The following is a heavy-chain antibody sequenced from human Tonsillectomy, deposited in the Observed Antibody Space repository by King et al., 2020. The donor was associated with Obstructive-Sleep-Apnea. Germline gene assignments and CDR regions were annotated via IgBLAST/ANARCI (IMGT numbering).Heavy chain of an antibody. CDR2: IRSKAYGGTT. J-gene: IGHJ6*02. CDR3: TRDYYGSGSYGEKDYYGMDV. CDR1: GFTFGDYA. Sequence: VQLVESGGGLVQPGRSLRLSCTASGFTFGDYAMSWFRQAPGKGLEWVGFIRSKAYGGTTEYAASVKGRFTISRDDSKSIAYLQMNSLKTEDTAVYYCTRDYYGSGSYGEKDYYGMDVWGQGTTVTVSS. D-gene: IGHD3-10*01. V-gene: IGHV3-49*03.